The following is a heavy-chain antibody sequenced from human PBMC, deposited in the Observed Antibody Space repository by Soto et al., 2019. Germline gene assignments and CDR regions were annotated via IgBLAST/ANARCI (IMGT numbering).Heavy chain of an antibody. V-gene: IGHV1-69*06. CDR2: IIPIFGTA. D-gene: IGHD6-6*01. J-gene: IGHJ4*01. CDR1: GGTFSSYA. Sequence: ASVKVSCKASGGTFSSYAISWVRQAPGQGLEWMGGIIPIFGTANYAQKFQGRVTITADKSTSTAYMELSSLRSEDTAGYYCARGIAARGYYFDYWGQGTLVTVSS. CDR3: ARGIAARGYYFDY.